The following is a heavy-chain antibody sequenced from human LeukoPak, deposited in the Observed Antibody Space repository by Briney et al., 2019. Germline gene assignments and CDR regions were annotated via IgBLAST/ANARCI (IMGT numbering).Heavy chain of an antibody. Sequence: SETLSLTCSISGGSITSSLYFWGWIRQPPGKGLEWIGEIYHSGSTNYNPSLKSRVTISVDTSKNQFSLKLSSVTAADTAVYYCARTTMVRGTYYMDVWGKGTTVTISS. J-gene: IGHJ6*03. V-gene: IGHV4-39*07. CDR3: ARTTMVRGTYYMDV. CDR1: GGSITSSLYF. CDR2: IYHSGST. D-gene: IGHD3-10*01.